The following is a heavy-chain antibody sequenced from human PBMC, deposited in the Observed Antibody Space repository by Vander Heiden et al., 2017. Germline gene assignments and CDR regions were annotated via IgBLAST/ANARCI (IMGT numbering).Heavy chain of an antibody. CDR3: ARVQGLRYFEGGMDV. CDR1: GFTFRSYA. J-gene: IGHJ6*02. Sequence: QVQLVESGGGVVQPGRSLRLSCAASGFTFRSYAMHLVRQAPGKGVEWVAVILYDGRNKYYADSVKGRFTVSRDNSKNTLYLQMNSLRAEDTAAYYCARVQGLRYFEGGMDVWGQGTTVNVPS. D-gene: IGHD3-9*01. V-gene: IGHV3-30-3*01. CDR2: ILYDGRNK.